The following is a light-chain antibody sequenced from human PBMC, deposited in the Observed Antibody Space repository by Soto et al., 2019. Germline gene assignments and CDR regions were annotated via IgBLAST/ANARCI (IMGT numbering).Light chain of an antibody. CDR2: GAS. V-gene: IGKV3-15*01. J-gene: IGKJ1*01. CDR1: QSVRTN. Sequence: EVVMTQSPATLSVSPGERATLSCRASQSVRTNLAWYQQKPGQAPRLLIYGASTRATGIPARFSGSGSGTEFILTISNLQSEDFVLYYCQQYNNWPPVTFGQGTEVEMK. CDR3: QQYNNWPPVT.